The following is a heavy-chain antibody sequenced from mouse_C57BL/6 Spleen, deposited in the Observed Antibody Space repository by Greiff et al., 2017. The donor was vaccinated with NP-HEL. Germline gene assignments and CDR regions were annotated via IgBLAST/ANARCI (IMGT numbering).Heavy chain of an antibody. Sequence: VQLQQSGPELVKPGASVKISCKASGYTFTDYYMNWVKQSHGKSLEWIGDINPNNGGTSYNQKFKGKATLTVDKSSSTAYMELRSLTSEDSAVYYCARWGMVTDYWGQGTTLTVSS. CDR1: GYTFTDYY. V-gene: IGHV1-26*01. CDR2: INPNNGGT. CDR3: ARWGMVTDY. J-gene: IGHJ2*01. D-gene: IGHD2-2*01.